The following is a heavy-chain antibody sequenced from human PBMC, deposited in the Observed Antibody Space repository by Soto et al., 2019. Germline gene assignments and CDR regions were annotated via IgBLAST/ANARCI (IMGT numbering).Heavy chain of an antibody. CDR2: IDNDGSIT. J-gene: IGHJ5*02. D-gene: IGHD6-13*01. V-gene: IGHV3-74*01. CDR1: GFTFSNYW. CDR3: TRMVYAMGIAAALLANWFDP. Sequence: PGGSLRLSCAASGFTFSNYWMHWVRQAPGKGLVWVSRIDNDGSITNYADSVKGRFTISRDNAKNTVSLQMSSLRAEDTAVYYCTRMVYAMGIAAALLANWFDPWGQGTLVTVSS.